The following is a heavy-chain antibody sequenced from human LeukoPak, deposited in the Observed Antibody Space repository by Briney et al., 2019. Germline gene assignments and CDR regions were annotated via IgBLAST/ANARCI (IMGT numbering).Heavy chain of an antibody. CDR1: GGSISSYY. D-gene: IGHD3-10*01. V-gene: IGHV4-59*12. J-gene: IGHJ5*02. CDR2: IYYSGCT. Sequence: PSETLSLTCTVSGGSISSYYWSWIRQPPGKGLEWSGYIYYSGCTDYNPPLKSRVTISIDTSKNQFSLKLSSVTAADTAVYYCARGWNPKLPRITMVRGHLNWFDPWGQGTLVTVSS. CDR3: ARGWNPKLPRITMVRGHLNWFDP.